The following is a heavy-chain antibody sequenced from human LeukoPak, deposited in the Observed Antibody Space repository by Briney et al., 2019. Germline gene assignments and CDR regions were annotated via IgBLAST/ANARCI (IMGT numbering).Heavy chain of an antibody. Sequence: PGGSLRLSCAASGFTFSSYSMNWVRQAPGKGLEWVSYISSSSSTIYYADSVKGRFTISRDNAKNSLYLQMNSLRAEDTAVYYCARATMVRGVTWGQGTLVTVSS. CDR2: ISSSSSTI. D-gene: IGHD3-10*01. CDR3: ARATMVRGVT. CDR1: GFTFSSYS. J-gene: IGHJ5*02. V-gene: IGHV3-48*01.